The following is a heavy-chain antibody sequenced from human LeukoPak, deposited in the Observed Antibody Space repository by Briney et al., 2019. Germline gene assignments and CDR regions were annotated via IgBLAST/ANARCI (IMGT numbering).Heavy chain of an antibody. CDR1: GFTFSNYW. D-gene: IGHD3-22*01. Sequence: GGSLRLSCAASGFTFSNYWMSWVRQAPGKGLEWVANIKQDESEKYYVDSVKGRFTISRDNAKNSLYLQMNSLRAEDTALYYCAKGPSGYSFDDWGQGTLVTVSS. CDR3: AKGPSGYSFDD. J-gene: IGHJ4*02. CDR2: IKQDESEK. V-gene: IGHV3-7*01.